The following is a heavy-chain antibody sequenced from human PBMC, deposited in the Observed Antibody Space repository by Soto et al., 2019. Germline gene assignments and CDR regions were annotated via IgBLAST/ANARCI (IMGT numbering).Heavy chain of an antibody. Sequence: QVQLVQSGAEVKKPGASVKVSCKASGYTFTSYYMHWVRQAPGQGLEWMGIINPSGGSTSYAQKFQGRVTMTRDTSTSTVYMELSSLRSEDTAVYYCAREEYYYDSSGYPFDRGYGMDVWGQGTTVTVSS. CDR2: INPSGGST. CDR3: AREEYYYDSSGYPFDRGYGMDV. J-gene: IGHJ6*02. CDR1: GYTFTSYY. V-gene: IGHV1-46*01. D-gene: IGHD3-22*01.